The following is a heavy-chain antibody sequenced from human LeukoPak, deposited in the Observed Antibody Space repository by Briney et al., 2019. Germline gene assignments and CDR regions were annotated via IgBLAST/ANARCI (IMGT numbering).Heavy chain of an antibody. J-gene: IGHJ4*02. CDR2: IYSDDSDT. Sequence: GESLRISCEGSGYSFTTYWIAWVRQMPGKGLEWMGIIYSDDSDTKYSPSFQGQVTIPIDKSIRTAYLQWSSLKASDTAVYYCARTYCSTKACSYSDFWGQGTLVTVSS. V-gene: IGHV5-51*01. D-gene: IGHD2-2*01. CDR3: ARTYCSTKACSYSDF. CDR1: GYSFTTYW.